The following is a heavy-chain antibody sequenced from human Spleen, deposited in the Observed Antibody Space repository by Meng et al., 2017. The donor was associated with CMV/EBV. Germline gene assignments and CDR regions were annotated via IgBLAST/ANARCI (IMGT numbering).Heavy chain of an antibody. V-gene: IGHV1-46*01. CDR2: INPSGDIT. D-gene: IGHD4-11*01. Sequence: ASVKVSCKASGYTFTSYGISWVRQVPGQGLEWMGMINPSGDITSYAQKFQGRVTMTRDTSTSTVYMDLTSLRFEDTAMYYCARGPTRNYGNFWGQGTLVTVSS. CDR3: ARGPTRNYGNF. J-gene: IGHJ4*02. CDR1: GYTFTSYG.